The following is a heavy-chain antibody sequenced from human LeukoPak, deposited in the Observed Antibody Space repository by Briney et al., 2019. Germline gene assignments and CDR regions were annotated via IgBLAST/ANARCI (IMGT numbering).Heavy chain of an antibody. D-gene: IGHD2-2*01. J-gene: IGHJ6*03. V-gene: IGHV4-61*02. CDR1: GGSISSGSYY. Sequence: KPSETLSLTCTVSGGSISSGSYYSSWIRQRAGKGLEWVGRIYTSGSTNYNPSLKSRVTISVDTSKNQFSLKLSSVTAADTAVYYCARDKIGYCSSTSCYYYYYMDVWGKGTTVTISS. CDR2: IYTSGST. CDR3: ARDKIGYCSSTSCYYYYYMDV.